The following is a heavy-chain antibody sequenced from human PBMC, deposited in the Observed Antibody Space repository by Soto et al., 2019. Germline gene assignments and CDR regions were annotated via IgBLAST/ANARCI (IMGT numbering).Heavy chain of an antibody. V-gene: IGHV1-69*13. CDR3: AKDRRADWESFYYAMDV. D-gene: IGHD1-26*01. Sequence: SVKVSCKASGGTFSRLTINWVRQAPGQGLEWMGGIIPIFGTANYAQKFQGRVTITADASTSTAYMELSSLRSEDTAMYYCAKDRRADWESFYYAMDVWG. J-gene: IGHJ6*02. CDR2: IIPIFGTA. CDR1: GGTFSRLT.